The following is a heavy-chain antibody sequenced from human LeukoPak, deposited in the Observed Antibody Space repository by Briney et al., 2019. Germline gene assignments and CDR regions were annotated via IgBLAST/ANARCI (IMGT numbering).Heavy chain of an antibody. CDR2: ISSDGSNK. D-gene: IGHD6-19*01. J-gene: IGHJ4*02. CDR3: AKFSSSGWSRSTNK. Sequence: PGRSLRLSCAASGFTFSSYAMHWVRQAPGKGLEWVAVISSDGSNKYYADSVKGQVTISRDNSKKTLYLQMNSLRPEDTAVYYCAKFSSSGWSRSTNKWGQGTLVTVSS. V-gene: IGHV3-30*04. CDR1: GFTFSSYA.